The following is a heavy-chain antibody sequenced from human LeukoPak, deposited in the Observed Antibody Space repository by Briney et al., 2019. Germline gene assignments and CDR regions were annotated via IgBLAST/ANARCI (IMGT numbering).Heavy chain of an antibody. V-gene: IGHV3-7*03. CDR2: VNRDGSET. J-gene: IGHJ6*02. Sequence: GGSLRLSCAASGFASSSHWMIWVRQVPGRGPEWVANVNRDGSETYYLDSVKGRFTISKDNAKNSLYLQMNSLRAEDTALYHCARNNGMDVWGQGTTVIVSS. CDR3: ARNNGMDV. CDR1: GFASSSHW.